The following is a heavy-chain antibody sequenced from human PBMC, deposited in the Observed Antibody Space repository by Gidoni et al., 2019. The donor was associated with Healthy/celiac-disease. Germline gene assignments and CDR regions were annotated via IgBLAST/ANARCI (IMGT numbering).Heavy chain of an antibody. D-gene: IGHD3-22*01. CDR3: ASLPYYYDSSGYYL. Sequence: QLQLHESGPGLVKPSETLSLTCTVHGGSISSSSYYWGWIRQPPGKGLEWIGSIYYSGSTYYNPSRKSRVTISVDTSKNQFSLKLSSVTAADTAVYYCASLPYYYDSSGYYLGGQGTLVTVSS. CDR2: IYYSGST. CDR1: GGSISSSSYY. J-gene: IGHJ4*02. V-gene: IGHV4-39*01.